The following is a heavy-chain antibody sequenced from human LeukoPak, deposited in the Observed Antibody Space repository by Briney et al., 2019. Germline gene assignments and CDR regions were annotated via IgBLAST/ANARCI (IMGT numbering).Heavy chain of an antibody. J-gene: IGHJ4*02. Sequence: SETLSLTCTVSGGSISSSSYYWSWIRQPPGKGLEWIGEINHSGSTNYNPSLKSRVTISVDTSKNQFSLKLSSVTAADTAVYYCARGGRWQLAFFDYWGQGTLVTVSS. V-gene: IGHV4-39*07. CDR3: ARGGRWQLAFFDY. CDR2: INHSGST. CDR1: GGSISSSSYY. D-gene: IGHD6-6*01.